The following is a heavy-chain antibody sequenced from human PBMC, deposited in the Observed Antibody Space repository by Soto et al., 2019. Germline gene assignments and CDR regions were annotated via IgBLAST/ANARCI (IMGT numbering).Heavy chain of an antibody. CDR3: ARAPTYSYGSGTPYYFYAMAV. J-gene: IGHJ6*02. Sequence: PSETLSLTCTVSGDSVSRYYWNWIRQPPGKGLEWIGYIYNSGSTNYNPSLKSRVTISVDTSKNQFSLTLTSVTAADTAVYYCARAPTYSYGSGTPYYFYAMAVWGQGTTVTVSS. CDR2: IYNSGST. CDR1: GDSVSRYY. D-gene: IGHD3-10*01. V-gene: IGHV4-59*02.